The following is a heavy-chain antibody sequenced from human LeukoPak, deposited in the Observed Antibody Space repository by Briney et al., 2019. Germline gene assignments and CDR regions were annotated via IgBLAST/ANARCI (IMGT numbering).Heavy chain of an antibody. D-gene: IGHD1-14*01. Sequence: SETLSLTCTVSGGSINSYYWSWIRQPPGKGLEWIGYIYYTGGETNYNPSLKSRLTISVDTSKNQFSLMLTSATAADTAVYYCARQPGGTAAFDIWAQGTMVTVSS. J-gene: IGHJ3*02. V-gene: IGHV4-59*08. CDR2: IYYTGGET. CDR1: GGSINSYY. CDR3: ARQPGGTAAFDI.